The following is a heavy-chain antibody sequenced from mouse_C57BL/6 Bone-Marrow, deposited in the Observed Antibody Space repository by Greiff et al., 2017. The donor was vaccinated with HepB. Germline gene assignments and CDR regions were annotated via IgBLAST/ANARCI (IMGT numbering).Heavy chain of an antibody. CDR2: INYDGSST. Sequence: EVKVVESEGGLVQPGSSMKLSCTASGFTFSDYYMAWVRQVPEKGLEWVANINYDGSSTYYLDSLKSRSSISRDNAKNILYLQMSSLKSEEAATYYCAGVPYFDYWGRGTALTVSS. J-gene: IGHJ2*01. CDR3: AGVPYFDY. V-gene: IGHV5-16*01. CDR1: GFTFSDYY.